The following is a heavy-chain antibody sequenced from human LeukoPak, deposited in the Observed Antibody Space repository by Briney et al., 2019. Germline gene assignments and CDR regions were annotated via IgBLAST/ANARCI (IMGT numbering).Heavy chain of an antibody. CDR3: ARRDIVVVVSASDY. D-gene: IGHD2-15*01. CDR1: GFPLSSYA. Sequence: GGPLRLSCAASGFPLSSYAMSWVRQAPGKGLEWVSAISDTGNTYHADSVKGRFTASRDNSKNTVFLQMNSLRVDDTAVYFCARRDIVVVVSASDYWGQGTLVTVSS. J-gene: IGHJ4*02. V-gene: IGHV3-23*01. CDR2: ISDTGNT.